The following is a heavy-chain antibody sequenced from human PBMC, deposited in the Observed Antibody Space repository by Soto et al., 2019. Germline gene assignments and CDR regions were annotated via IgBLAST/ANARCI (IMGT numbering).Heavy chain of an antibody. CDR2: IYTGGTT. J-gene: IGHJ4*02. CDR3: HGYGH. Sequence: EVQVVESGGGLIQPGGSLRLSCAVSGFTVTINYMSWVRQAPGKGLEWVSVIYTGGTTFYADSVKGRFTISRDTSRNTLYLQMNSPRGEDRAVYYCHGYGHWGQGTLVTVSS. V-gene: IGHV3-53*01. CDR1: GFTVTINY. D-gene: IGHD5-12*01.